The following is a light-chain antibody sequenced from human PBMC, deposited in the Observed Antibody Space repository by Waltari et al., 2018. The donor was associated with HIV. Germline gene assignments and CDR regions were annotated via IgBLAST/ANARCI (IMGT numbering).Light chain of an antibody. CDR3: GTWDSSLSGVV. CDR2: YNN. V-gene: IGLV1-51*01. Sequence: QSVLPQPPSVSAAPGQKVTIPCSGSSSNIGKNFLSWYKQLPGTAPKLLIFYNNKRPSGIPDRFSGSKSGTSATLGITGLQTGDEADYYCGTWDSSLSGVVFGGGTKLTVL. CDR1: SSNIGKNF. J-gene: IGLJ3*02.